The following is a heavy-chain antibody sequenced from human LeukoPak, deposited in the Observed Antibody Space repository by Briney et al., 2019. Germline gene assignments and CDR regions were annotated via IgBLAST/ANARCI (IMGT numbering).Heavy chain of an antibody. CDR2: ISYDGSNK. D-gene: IGHD3-22*01. J-gene: IGHJ4*02. CDR3: ASDLYYYDSSGYYSGGSGFDY. Sequence: SGRSLRLSCAASGFTFSSYGMHWVRQAPGKGLEWVAVISYDGSNKYYADSVKGRFTISRDNSKNTLYLQMNSLRSEDTAVFYCASDLYYYDSSGYYSGGSGFDYWGQGTLVTVSS. V-gene: IGHV3-30*03. CDR1: GFTFSSYG.